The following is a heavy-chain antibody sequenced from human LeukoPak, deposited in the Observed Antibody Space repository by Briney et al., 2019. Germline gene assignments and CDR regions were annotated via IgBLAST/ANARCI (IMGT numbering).Heavy chain of an antibody. CDR1: GLTFSSYS. CDR3: ARDWSYYFDY. Sequence: PGGSLRLSCEASGLTFSSYSMNWVRQAPGKGLEWVSSISRSSSYIYYADSVRGRFTISRDNAKNSLYLQMNSLRAEDTAVYYCARDWSYYFDYWGQGTLVTVSS. V-gene: IGHV3-21*01. D-gene: IGHD1-26*01. CDR2: ISRSSSYI. J-gene: IGHJ4*02.